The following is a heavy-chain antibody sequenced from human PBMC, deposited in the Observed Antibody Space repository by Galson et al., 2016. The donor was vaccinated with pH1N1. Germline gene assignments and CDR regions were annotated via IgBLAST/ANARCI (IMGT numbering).Heavy chain of an antibody. J-gene: IGHJ6*02. V-gene: IGHV3-43*01. CDR3: AKETQRGSYGMDL. Sequence: SLRLSCAASGFSFHDYTMHWVRQTPGKGLEWVSLVSWDGGSTYYADYVKGRFTVSRDNSKNSLYLQMNSLRSEDTALYYCAKETQRGSYGMDLWGRGTTVTVSS. CDR2: VSWDGGST. CDR1: GFSFHDYT. D-gene: IGHD3-16*01.